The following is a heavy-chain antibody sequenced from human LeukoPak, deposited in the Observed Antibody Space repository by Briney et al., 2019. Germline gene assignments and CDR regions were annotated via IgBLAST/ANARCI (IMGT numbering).Heavy chain of an antibody. CDR3: ARDRNPGIAVAGLDAFDI. Sequence: SVKVSCKASGGTFSSYAISWVRQAPGQGLEWMGGIIPIFGTANYAQKFQGRVTITADESTSTAYMELSSLRSEDTAVYYCARDRNPGIAVAGLDAFDIWGQGTMVTVSS. CDR2: IIPIFGTA. D-gene: IGHD6-19*01. CDR1: GGTFSSYA. J-gene: IGHJ3*02. V-gene: IGHV1-69*13.